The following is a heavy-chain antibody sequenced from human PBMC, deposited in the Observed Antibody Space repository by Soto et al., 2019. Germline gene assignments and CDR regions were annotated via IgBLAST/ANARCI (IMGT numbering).Heavy chain of an antibody. V-gene: IGHV3-23*01. Sequence: EVQVLESGGGLVQPGGSLRLSCAASGLTFSSFAMSWVRQAPGKGLEWVSGISGSGRSLWYGDSVKGRFTISRDNPKNTLYLQMNSLRVEDTAVYYCAKMNGARVGDYAMDVWGQGTTVTVSS. J-gene: IGHJ6*02. CDR2: ISGSGRSL. CDR3: AKMNGARVGDYAMDV. D-gene: IGHD1-1*01. CDR1: GLTFSSFA.